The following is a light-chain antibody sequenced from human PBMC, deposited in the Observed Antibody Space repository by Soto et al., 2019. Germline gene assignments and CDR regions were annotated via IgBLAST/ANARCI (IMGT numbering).Light chain of an antibody. J-gene: IGLJ1*01. CDR1: SSNIGNNY. Sequence: QSVLTQPPSVSAAPGQKVTISCSGSSSNIGNNYVSWYQQLPGTAPKLLIYENNKRPSGIPDRFSGSKSGTSATLGITGLQTGDEADYYCGTWDSSLGALFGTGTKLTVL. CDR3: GTWDSSLGAL. V-gene: IGLV1-51*02. CDR2: ENN.